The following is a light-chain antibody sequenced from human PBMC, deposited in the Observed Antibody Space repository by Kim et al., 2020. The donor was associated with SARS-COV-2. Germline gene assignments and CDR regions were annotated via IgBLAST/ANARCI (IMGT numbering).Light chain of an antibody. CDR2: TNN. J-gene: IGLJ2*01. CDR3: AAWDDSLNGVV. V-gene: IGLV1-44*01. CDR1: SSNIGSNP. Sequence: ELTQPPSASGTPGQRVTISCSGSSSNIGSNPVNWYQQFPGTAPKLLIYTNNQWPSGVPDRFSGSKSGTSASLAISGLQSEDEADYYCAAWDDSLNGVVFGGGTQLTV.